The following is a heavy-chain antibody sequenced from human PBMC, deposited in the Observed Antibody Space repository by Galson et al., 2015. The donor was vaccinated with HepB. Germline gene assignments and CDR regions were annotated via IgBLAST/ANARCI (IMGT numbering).Heavy chain of an antibody. V-gene: IGHV3-30*02. Sequence: SLRLSCAASGFTFSSYGMNWVRQAPGKGLEWVAFIRYDGSNKDYADSVKGRFTISRDNSKNTLYLQMNSLRAEDTAAYYCAKDREARYSYGHYFDYWGQGTLVTVSS. CDR2: IRYDGSNK. J-gene: IGHJ4*02. CDR1: GFTFSSYG. CDR3: AKDREARYSYGHYFDY. D-gene: IGHD5-18*01.